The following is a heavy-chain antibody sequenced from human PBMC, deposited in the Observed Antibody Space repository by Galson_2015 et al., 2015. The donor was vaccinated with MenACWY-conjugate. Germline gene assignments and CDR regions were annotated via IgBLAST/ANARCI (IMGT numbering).Heavy chain of an antibody. CDR3: ARDSFYVPVRFGELPTYNWFDP. V-gene: IGHV1-69*13. CDR1: GGTFSSYA. Sequence: SVKVSCKASGGTFSSYAISWVRQAPGQGLEWMGGIIPIFGTANYAQKFQGRVTITADESTSTAYMELSSLRSEDTAVYYCARDSFYVPVRFGELPTYNWFDPWGQGTLVTVSS. J-gene: IGHJ5*02. D-gene: IGHD3-10*01. CDR2: IIPIFGTA.